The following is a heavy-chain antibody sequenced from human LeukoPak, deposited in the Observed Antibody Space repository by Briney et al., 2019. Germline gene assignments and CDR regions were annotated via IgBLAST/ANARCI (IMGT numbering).Heavy chain of an antibody. Sequence: PSETLSLTCAVSGGSISNNDWWNWVRQPPGKGLEWIGEIIHSGSTNYNPSLKGRVTISIDTSKNQFSLKLGSMTAADTAIYYCARAGYYYDSAGYYPVDYWGQGTLVTVSS. V-gene: IGHV4-4*02. CDR3: ARAGYYYDSAGYYPVDY. CDR1: GGSISNNDW. J-gene: IGHJ4*02. CDR2: IIHSGST. D-gene: IGHD3-22*01.